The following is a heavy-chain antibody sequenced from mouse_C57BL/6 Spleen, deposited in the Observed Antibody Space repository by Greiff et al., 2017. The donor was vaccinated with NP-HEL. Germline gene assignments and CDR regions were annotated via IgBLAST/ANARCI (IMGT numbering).Heavy chain of an antibody. CDR1: GYSFTGYY. V-gene: IGHV1-42*01. Sequence: EVQLQQSGPELVKPGASVKISCKASGYSFTGYYMNWVKQSPEKSLEWIGEINPSTGGTTYNQKFKAKATLTVDKYSSTAYMRLKSSTSENSACYDRARRLYYDYDLTWFAYWGQAALVNVYA. J-gene: IGHJ3*01. D-gene: IGHD2-4*01. CDR2: INPSTGGT. CDR3: ARRLYYDYDLTWFAY.